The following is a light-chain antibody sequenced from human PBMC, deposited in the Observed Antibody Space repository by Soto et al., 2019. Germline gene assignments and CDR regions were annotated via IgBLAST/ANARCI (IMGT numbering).Light chain of an antibody. CDR3: QQRSNWPPRLT. CDR1: QSVSSY. J-gene: IGKJ4*01. CDR2: DAS. Sequence: EIVMTQSPATLSLSPGERATRSCRASQSVSSYLAWYQQKPGQAPRLLIYDASNRATGIPARFSGSGSGTDFTLTISSLEPEDFAVYYCQQRSNWPPRLTFGGGTKVDI. V-gene: IGKV3-11*01.